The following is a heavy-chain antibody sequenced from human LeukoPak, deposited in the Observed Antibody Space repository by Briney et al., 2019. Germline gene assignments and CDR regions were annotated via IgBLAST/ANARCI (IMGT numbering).Heavy chain of an antibody. J-gene: IGHJ3*02. D-gene: IGHD2-15*01. CDR2: ISGSGGST. CDR1: GFTFSSYS. V-gene: IGHV3-23*01. Sequence: GGSLRLSCAASGFTFSSYSMNWVRQAPGKGLEWVSAISGSGGSTYYADSVKGRFTISRDNSKNTLYLQMNSLRAEDTAVYYCAKDFFSVVGAFDIWGQGTMVTVSS. CDR3: AKDFFSVVGAFDI.